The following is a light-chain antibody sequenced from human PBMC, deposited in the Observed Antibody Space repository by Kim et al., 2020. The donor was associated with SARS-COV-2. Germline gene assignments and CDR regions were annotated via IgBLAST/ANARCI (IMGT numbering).Light chain of an antibody. CDR1: QGISNY. V-gene: IGKV1-27*01. Sequence: DIQMTQSPSSLSASVGDRITITCRASQGISNYLAWYQQKPGKVPKLLIYVASTLQSGVPPRFSGSGSGTDFTLTISSLQPEDAATYYCQKYDSDPWTFCQGTKVDIK. CDR2: VAS. CDR3: QKYDSDPWT. J-gene: IGKJ1*01.